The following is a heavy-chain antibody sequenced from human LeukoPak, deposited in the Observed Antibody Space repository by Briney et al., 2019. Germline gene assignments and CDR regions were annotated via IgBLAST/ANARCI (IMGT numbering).Heavy chain of an antibody. J-gene: IGHJ4*02. CDR1: GYSISSGYY. D-gene: IGHD2-8*01. CDR2: ICHSGST. Sequence: PSETLSLTCAVSGYSISSGYYWGWIRQPPGKGLEWIGSICHSGSTYYNPSLKSRVTISVDTSKNQFSLKLSSVTAADTAVYYCARRRRTSGFDYWGQGTLVTVSS. V-gene: IGHV4-38-2*01. CDR3: ARRRRTSGFDY.